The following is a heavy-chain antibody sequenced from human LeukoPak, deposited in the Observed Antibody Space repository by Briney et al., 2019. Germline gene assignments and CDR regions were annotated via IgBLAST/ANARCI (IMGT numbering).Heavy chain of an antibody. V-gene: IGHV5-51*01. CDR1: GYSFTSYW. CDR3: ARRFYDFWSGEGWFDP. CDR2: IYPGDSDT. Sequence: GESLKISCKGSGYSFTSYWIGWVRQMPGKGLEWMGIIYPGDSDTRDSPSFQGQVTISAGKSISTAYLQWSSLKASDTAMYYCARRFYDFWSGEGWFDPWGQGTLVTVSS. D-gene: IGHD3-3*01. J-gene: IGHJ5*02.